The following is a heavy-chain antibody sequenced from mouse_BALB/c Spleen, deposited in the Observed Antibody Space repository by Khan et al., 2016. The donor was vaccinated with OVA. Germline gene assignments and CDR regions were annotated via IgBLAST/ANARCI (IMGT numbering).Heavy chain of an antibody. V-gene: IGHV1-7*01. D-gene: IGHD1-1*01. CDR2: INPTTDYT. Sequence: QEQLQESGAELAKPGASVKMSCKASGYTFSSYWMHWVKQRPGQGLEWIGYINPTTDYTEYNQIFKDKATLTADKSSSTAYMQLSSLTSEDSAVYYCVNHGSSSAWFTYWGQGTLVTVSA. J-gene: IGHJ3*01. CDR3: VNHGSSSAWFTY. CDR1: GYTFSSYW.